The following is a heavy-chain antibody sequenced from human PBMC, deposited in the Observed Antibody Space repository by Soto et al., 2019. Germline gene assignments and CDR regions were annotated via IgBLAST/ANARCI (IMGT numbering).Heavy chain of an antibody. CDR1: GGSISNYY. CDR3: ARQGFGALHGLVDV. CDR2: VHDSWGS. V-gene: IGHV4-59*08. D-gene: IGHD3-10*01. J-gene: IGHJ6*02. Sequence: QVPLQESGPGLVKPSETLSLSCTVSGGSISNYYWSWFRQTPGKGLEWIGYVHDSWGSNYNPSLKSGVAISLDTSKSQFSLKLTSVTATDTAVYYCARQGFGALHGLVDVRGQGTTVTVSS.